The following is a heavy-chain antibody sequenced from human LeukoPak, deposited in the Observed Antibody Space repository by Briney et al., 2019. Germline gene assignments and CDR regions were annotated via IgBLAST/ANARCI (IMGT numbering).Heavy chain of an antibody. D-gene: IGHD2-2*01. CDR3: ASGPDCSSTSCLLFN. J-gene: IGHJ4*02. Sequence: SETLSLTCNVSGYSISSGHNWRWIRQPAGKGLEWIGRIYTSGSTNYNPSLKSRVTMSVDTSKNQFSLKLSSVTAADTAVYYCASGPDCSSTSCLLFNWGQGTLVTVSS. CDR2: IYTSGST. V-gene: IGHV4-4*07. CDR1: GYSISSGHN.